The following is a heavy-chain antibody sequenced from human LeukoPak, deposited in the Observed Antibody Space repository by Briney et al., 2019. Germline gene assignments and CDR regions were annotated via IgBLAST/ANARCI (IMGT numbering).Heavy chain of an antibody. Sequence: PGGSLRLSCAASGFTFSSYAMHWVRPAPGKGLEWVAVISYDGSNKYYADSVKGRFTISRDNSKNTLYLQMNSLRAEDTAVYYCARSYGDYVGGPYYYGMDVWGQGTTVTVSS. CDR2: ISYDGSNK. J-gene: IGHJ6*02. V-gene: IGHV3-30-3*01. D-gene: IGHD4-17*01. CDR1: GFTFSSYA. CDR3: ARSYGDYVGGPYYYGMDV.